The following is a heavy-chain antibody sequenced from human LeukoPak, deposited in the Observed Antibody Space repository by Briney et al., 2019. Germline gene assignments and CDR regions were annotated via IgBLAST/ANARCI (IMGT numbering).Heavy chain of an antibody. CDR1: GFTFDDCP. V-gene: IGHV3-11*04. J-gene: IGHJ2*01. Sequence: GGSLRLSCTASGFTFDDCPMCWIRDAPGKGLERVSYISSSCSTIYYSGSVKSRFTISRENAKNSLFLQMNSLRAEDTAVYYCARARSGSYPRPWYFDLWGRGTLVTVSS. CDR2: ISSSCSTI. D-gene: IGHD1-26*01. CDR3: ARARSGSYPRPWYFDL.